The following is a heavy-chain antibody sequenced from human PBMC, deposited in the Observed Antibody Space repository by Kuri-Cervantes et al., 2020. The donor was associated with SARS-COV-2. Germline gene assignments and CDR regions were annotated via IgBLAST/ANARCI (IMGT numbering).Heavy chain of an antibody. D-gene: IGHD6-19*01. Sequence: GSLRLSCAVYGGSFSGYYWSWIRQPPGKGLEWIGSIYYSGSTYYNPTLKGRVTISVDTSKNQFSLKLSSVTAADTAVYYCARGESSGWYGYWFDSWGQGTLVTVSS. CDR2: IYYSGST. V-gene: IGHV4-34*01. CDR1: GGSFSGYY. CDR3: ARGESSGWYGYWFDS. J-gene: IGHJ5*01.